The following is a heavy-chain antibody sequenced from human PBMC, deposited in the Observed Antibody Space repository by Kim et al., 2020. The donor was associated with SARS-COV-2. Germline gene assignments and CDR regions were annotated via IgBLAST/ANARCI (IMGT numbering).Heavy chain of an antibody. CDR2: ISSSGSTI. Sequence: GGSLRLSCAASGFTFSSYEMNWVRQAPGKGLEWVSYISSSGSTIYYADSVKGRFTISRDNAKNSLYLQMNSLRAEDTAVYYCAAPPGLYYDFWSGPAWFDPWGQGTLVTVSS. V-gene: IGHV3-48*03. CDR3: AAPPGLYYDFWSGPAWFDP. J-gene: IGHJ5*02. CDR1: GFTFSSYE. D-gene: IGHD3-3*01.